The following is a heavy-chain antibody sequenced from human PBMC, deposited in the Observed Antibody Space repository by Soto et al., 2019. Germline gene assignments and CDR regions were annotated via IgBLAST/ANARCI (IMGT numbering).Heavy chain of an antibody. D-gene: IGHD4-17*01. CDR2: INHSGST. CDR1: GGSFSGYY. V-gene: IGHV4-34*01. J-gene: IGHJ4*02. Sequence: PSQTLSLTCAVYGGSFSGYYWSWIRQPPGKGLEWIGEINHSGSTNYNPSLKSRVTISVDTSKNQFSLKLSSVTAADTAVYYCARGSHDYGFDDWGQGTLVTVTS. CDR3: ARGSHDYGFDD.